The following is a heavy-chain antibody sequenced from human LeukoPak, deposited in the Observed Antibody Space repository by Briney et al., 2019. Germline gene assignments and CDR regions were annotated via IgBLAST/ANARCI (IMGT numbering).Heavy chain of an antibody. CDR3: AASPFYYYYYGMDV. CDR1: GFTFDDYA. Sequence: PGGSLRLSCAASGFTFDDYAMHWVRQAPGKGLEWVSGISWNSGSIGYADSVKGRFTISRDNAKNSLYLQMNSLRAGDTALYYCAASPFYYYYYGMDVWGQGTTVTVSS. J-gene: IGHJ6*02. CDR2: ISWNSGSI. V-gene: IGHV3-9*01.